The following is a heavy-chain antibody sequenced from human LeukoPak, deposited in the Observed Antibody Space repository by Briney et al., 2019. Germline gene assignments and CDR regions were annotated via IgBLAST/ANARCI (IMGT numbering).Heavy chain of an antibody. CDR3: ARDRSWVGTFDI. Sequence: GGSLRLSCAASGLTFSDYYMSWIRQGPGKGLEWVSYISSSGSTIYYGDSGKGRFTISRDNAKNSLYLQMNSLRVEDTAVYYCARDRSWVGTFDIWGQGTMVTVSS. D-gene: IGHD6-13*01. CDR2: ISSSGSTI. V-gene: IGHV3-11*01. CDR1: GLTFSDYY. J-gene: IGHJ3*02.